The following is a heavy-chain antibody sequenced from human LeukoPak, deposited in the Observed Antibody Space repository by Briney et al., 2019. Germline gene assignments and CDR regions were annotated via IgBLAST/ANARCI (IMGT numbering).Heavy chain of an antibody. Sequence: PGGSLRLSCAASGFTFSGSAMHWVRQASGKGLEWVGRIRSKANSYATAYAASVKGRFTISRDDSKNTAYLQMNSLKTEDTAVYYCWNGPSAMGYWGQGTLVTVSS. CDR2: IRSKANSYAT. V-gene: IGHV3-73*01. D-gene: IGHD2-2*01. CDR1: GFTFSGSA. J-gene: IGHJ4*02. CDR3: WNGPSAMGY.